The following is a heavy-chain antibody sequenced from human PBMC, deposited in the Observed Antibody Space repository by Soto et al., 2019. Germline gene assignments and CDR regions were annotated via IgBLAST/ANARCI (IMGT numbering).Heavy chain of an antibody. Sequence: QVQLVQSGAEMKTPGASVKVSCKARGFTFTTNDIHWVRQAPGPRLEWMGWMNVNNDSTDSAEDFEGRLTMTWNTSISTAYMELTDLTSEDTAVYYCAREVVEVTSIWLDPWGQGTQLTVSS. CDR1: GFTFTTND. CDR2: MNVNNDST. CDR3: AREVVEVTSIWLDP. V-gene: IGHV1-8*02. D-gene: IGHD1-1*01. J-gene: IGHJ5*02.